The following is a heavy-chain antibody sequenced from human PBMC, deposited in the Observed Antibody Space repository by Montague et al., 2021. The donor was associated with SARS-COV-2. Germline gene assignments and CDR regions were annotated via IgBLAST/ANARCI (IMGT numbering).Heavy chain of an antibody. J-gene: IGHJ4*02. CDR2: IYYSGST. V-gene: IGHV4-59*01. Sequence: SETLSLTCTASGGSISSYYWSWIRQPPGKGLEWIGYIYYSGSTNYNPSLKSRVTISVDTSKNQFSLKLSSVTAADTAVYYCARGREYSSSAGFDYWDQGTLVTVSS. D-gene: IGHD6-6*01. CDR1: GGSISSYY. CDR3: ARGREYSSSAGFDY.